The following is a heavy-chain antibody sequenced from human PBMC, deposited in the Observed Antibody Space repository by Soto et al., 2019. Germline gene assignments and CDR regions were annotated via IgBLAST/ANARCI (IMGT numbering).Heavy chain of an antibody. CDR2: IDPSDSNT. D-gene: IGHD3-22*01. V-gene: IGHV5-10-1*01. Sequence: SLKISCRGSGYSFTRYWINWVRQMPGRGLEWMGRIDPSDSNTNYSPSFEGHVSISADKSISTAYLQWSSLKASDTAMYYCARREYSSSRYYYYGMDVWGQGTTVTVSS. CDR1: GYSFTRYW. CDR3: ARREYSSSRYYYYGMDV. J-gene: IGHJ6*02.